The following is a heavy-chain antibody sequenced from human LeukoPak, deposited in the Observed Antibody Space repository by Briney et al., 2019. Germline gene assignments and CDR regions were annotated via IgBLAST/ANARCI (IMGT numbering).Heavy chain of an antibody. CDR3: AKDSVYDFWTGTPDV. CDR2: ISWNSGSI. D-gene: IGHD3-3*01. V-gene: IGHV3-9*01. Sequence: GGSLRLSCAASGFTFDDYAMHWVRQAPGKGLEWVSGISWNSGSIHYADSVKGRFTVSRDNAKNSLYLQMNSLRAEDTASYYCAKDSVYDFWTGTPDVWGQGTTVTVSS. CDR1: GFTFDDYA. J-gene: IGHJ6*02.